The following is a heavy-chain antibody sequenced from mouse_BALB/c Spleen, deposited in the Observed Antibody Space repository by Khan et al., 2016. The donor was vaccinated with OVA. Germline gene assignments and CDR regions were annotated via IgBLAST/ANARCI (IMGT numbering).Heavy chain of an antibody. Sequence: EVELVESGGDLVQPGGSLKLSCAASGFTFSSYCMSWVRQTPEKGLEWVASITTGGGNIYYPHTVKGRFIISRDNAKNTLYLQMSRLKSEDTAMYYCARPSSKDYSYVMDYWGQGTSVTVAA. V-gene: IGHV5-12-2*01. J-gene: IGHJ4*01. CDR1: GFTFSSYC. CDR3: ARPSSKDYSYVMDY. CDR2: ITTGGGNI. D-gene: IGHD2-12*01.